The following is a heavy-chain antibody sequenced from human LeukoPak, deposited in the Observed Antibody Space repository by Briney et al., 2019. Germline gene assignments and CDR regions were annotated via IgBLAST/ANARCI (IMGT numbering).Heavy chain of an antibody. D-gene: IGHD4-23*01. J-gene: IGHJ4*01. CDR2: INSDASST. CDR3: ARDDYGGNPDY. CDR1: GFTFSSCW. Sequence: SGGSLRLSCAASGFTFSSCWMHWVRQAPGKGLVWVSRINSDASSTSYADSVKGRFSIARDNAKNTLYLQMSGLRAEDTAVYYCARDDYGGNPDYWGQETLVTVSS. V-gene: IGHV3-74*01.